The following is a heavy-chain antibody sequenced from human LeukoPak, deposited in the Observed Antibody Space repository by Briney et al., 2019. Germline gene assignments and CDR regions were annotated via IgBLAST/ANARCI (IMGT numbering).Heavy chain of an antibody. Sequence: SVKVSCKASGGTFSSYAISWVRQAPGQGLEWMGGIIPIFGTANYAQKFQGRVTITADESTSTAYMELSSLRSEDTAVYYCARSRAIGYSGYGSENYYYYYMDVWGKGTTVTISS. CDR3: ARSRAIGYSGYGSENYYYYYMDV. D-gene: IGHD5-12*01. V-gene: IGHV1-69*13. J-gene: IGHJ6*03. CDR2: IIPIFGTA. CDR1: GGTFSSYA.